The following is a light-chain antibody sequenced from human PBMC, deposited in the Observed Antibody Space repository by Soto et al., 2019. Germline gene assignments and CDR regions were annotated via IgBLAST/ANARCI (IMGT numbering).Light chain of an antibody. Sequence: QSVLTQPRSVSGSPGQSVAISCTGSSSDVGGSDYVSWYQQHPGKAPRLIIYDVNKRPSGVPDRFSGSKSGNTASLIISGLQAEDEADCYCCSCAGSPPFGGGTKLTVL. V-gene: IGLV2-11*01. CDR3: CSCAGSPP. J-gene: IGLJ2*01. CDR2: DVN. CDR1: SSDVGGSDY.